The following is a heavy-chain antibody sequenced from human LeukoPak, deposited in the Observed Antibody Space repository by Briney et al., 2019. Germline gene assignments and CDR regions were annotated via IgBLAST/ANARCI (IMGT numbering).Heavy chain of an antibody. CDR1: GFTFSSYA. J-gene: IGHJ6*03. V-gene: IGHV3-23*01. D-gene: IGHD6-13*01. Sequence: GGSLRLSCAASGFTFSSYAMSWVRQAPGNGLEWVSAISGSGGSTYYTDSVKGRFTISRDNSKNTLYLQMNSLRAEDTAVYYCAKDEGYSSSWYAAYYYYYYMDVWGKGTTVTVSS. CDR3: AKDEGYSSSWYAAYYYYYYMDV. CDR2: ISGSGGST.